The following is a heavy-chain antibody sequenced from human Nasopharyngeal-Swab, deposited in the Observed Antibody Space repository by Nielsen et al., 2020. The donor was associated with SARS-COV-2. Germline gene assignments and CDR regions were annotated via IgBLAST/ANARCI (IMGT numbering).Heavy chain of an antibody. Sequence: WIRQPPGKGLEWVGRIRSKANSYATAYAASVKGRFTISRDDSKNTAYLQMNSLKTEDTAVYYCTRQWEGSGDLGYCSGGSCYRWDYWGQGTLVTVSS. D-gene: IGHD2-15*01. CDR2: IRSKANSYAT. CDR3: TRQWEGSGDLGYCSGGSCYRWDY. J-gene: IGHJ4*02. V-gene: IGHV3-73*01.